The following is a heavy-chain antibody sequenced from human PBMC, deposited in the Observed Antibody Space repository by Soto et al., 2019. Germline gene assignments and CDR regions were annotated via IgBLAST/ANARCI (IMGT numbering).Heavy chain of an antibody. J-gene: IGHJ4*02. D-gene: IGHD2-2*01. Sequence: SETLSLTCAVYGGSFSGYYWSWIRQPPGKGLEWIGEINHSGSTNYNPSLKSRVTISVDTSKNQFSLKLSSVTAADTAVYYCARGYCSSTSCPGGPPFDYWGQGTLVTVSS. V-gene: IGHV4-34*01. CDR1: GGSFSGYY. CDR2: INHSGST. CDR3: ARGYCSSTSCPGGPPFDY.